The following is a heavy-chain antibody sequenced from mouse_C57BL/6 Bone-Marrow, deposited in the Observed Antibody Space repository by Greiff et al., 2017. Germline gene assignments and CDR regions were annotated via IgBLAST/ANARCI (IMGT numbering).Heavy chain of an antibody. D-gene: IGHD1-1*01. V-gene: IGHV5-9-1*02. CDR1: GFTFSSYA. J-gene: IGHJ4*01. CDR2: ICSGGGYI. Sequence: EVHLVESGDGLVKPGGSLTLSCAASGFTFSSYAMSWVRQTPGKRLEWVAYICSGGGYINYADTVKGRFTISRDNARNTLYLQMSSLKSEDTARYYCTRGTAVVGMDYWGQGTSVTVSS. CDR3: TRGTAVVGMDY.